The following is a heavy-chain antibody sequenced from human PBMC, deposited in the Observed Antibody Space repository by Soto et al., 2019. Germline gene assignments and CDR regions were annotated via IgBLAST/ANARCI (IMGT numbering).Heavy chain of an antibody. Sequence: GGSLRLSCAASGFTFSSCAMHWVRQAPGKGLEWVAVISYDGSNKYYADSVKGRFTISRDNSKNTLYLQMNSLRAEDTAVYYCASAAGTWNYYGMDVWGQGPTVTVSS. J-gene: IGHJ6*02. CDR2: ISYDGSNK. D-gene: IGHD6-19*01. CDR3: ASAAGTWNYYGMDV. CDR1: GFTFSSCA. V-gene: IGHV3-30-3*01.